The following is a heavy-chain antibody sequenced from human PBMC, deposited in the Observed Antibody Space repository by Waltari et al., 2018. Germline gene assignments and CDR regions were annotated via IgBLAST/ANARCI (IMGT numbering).Heavy chain of an antibody. D-gene: IGHD2-15*01. CDR3: ARTGGGGSFFSYYMDV. V-gene: IGHV4-38-2*01. CDR1: GYSISSGYY. Sequence: QVQLQESGPGLVKPSETLSLTCAVSGYSISSGYYWGWIRQPPGKGLEWIGSIYHSGSTYYNPSLKSRVTISVDTSKNQFSLKLSSVTAADTAVYYCARTGGGGSFFSYYMDVWGKGTTVTVSS. J-gene: IGHJ6*03. CDR2: IYHSGST.